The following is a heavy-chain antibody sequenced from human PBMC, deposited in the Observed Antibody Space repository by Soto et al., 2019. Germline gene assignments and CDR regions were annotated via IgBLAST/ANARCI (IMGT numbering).Heavy chain of an antibody. CDR3: ARSTNYDFWSGYFPLWDV. V-gene: IGHV1-8*01. Sequence: ASVKVSCKASGYTFTSYDINWVRQATGQGLEWMGWMNPNSGNTGYAQKFQGRVTMTRNTSISTAYMELSSLRSEDTAVYYCARSTNYDFWSGYFPLWDVWGKGTTVTVSS. CDR2: MNPNSGNT. J-gene: IGHJ6*04. CDR1: GYTFTSYD. D-gene: IGHD3-3*01.